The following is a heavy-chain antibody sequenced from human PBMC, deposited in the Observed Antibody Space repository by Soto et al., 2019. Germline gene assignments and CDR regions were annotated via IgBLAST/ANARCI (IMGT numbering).Heavy chain of an antibody. CDR2: IKSKTAGGTT. CDR3: PTDSYITIVIVSFDY. CDR1: GFTFSNAW. V-gene: IGHV3-15*07. Sequence: EVQLVESGGGLVKPGGSLRLSCAASGFTFSNAWINWVRQAPGKGLEWVGRIKSKTAGGTTDFAAPVKGRFAISRDDSKNMVYLQTNSLKPEDTAVYYCPTDSYITIVIVSFDYWGHGTPVPVSS. D-gene: IGHD3-22*01. J-gene: IGHJ4*01.